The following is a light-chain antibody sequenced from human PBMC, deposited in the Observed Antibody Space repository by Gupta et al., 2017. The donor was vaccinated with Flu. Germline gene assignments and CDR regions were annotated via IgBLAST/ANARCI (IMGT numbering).Light chain of an antibody. J-gene: IGLJ3*02. V-gene: IGLV2-11*01. CDR2: DVT. CDR1: STDVGGYNY. Sequence: QSALTQPRSVSGSPGQSVTISCTGTSTDVGGYNYVSWYQQHPGKAPKLMIYDVTKRPSGVPDRFSGSKSGNTASLTISGLQADDEADYYCCSYAGSYTVQFGGGTKVTVL. CDR3: CSYAGSYTVQ.